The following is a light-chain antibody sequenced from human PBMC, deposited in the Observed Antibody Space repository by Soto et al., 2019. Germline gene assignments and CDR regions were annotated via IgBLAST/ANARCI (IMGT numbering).Light chain of an antibody. Sequence: DIVMTQSPDSLAVSLGERATINCKSSQSVLSSSNNKNYLSWHRQKPGQPPELLIYCASTRESGVPDRFSGSGSGTDFTLTISSLQAEDVAVYYCQQFYGSPLTFGGGTKVDIK. CDR3: QQFYGSPLT. J-gene: IGKJ4*01. CDR2: CAS. CDR1: QSVLSSSNNKNY. V-gene: IGKV4-1*01.